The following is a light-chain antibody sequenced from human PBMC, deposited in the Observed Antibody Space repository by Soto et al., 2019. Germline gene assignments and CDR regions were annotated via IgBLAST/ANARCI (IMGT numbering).Light chain of an antibody. CDR1: QSVSSN. J-gene: IGKJ4*01. CDR3: QPCSWHPFTVT. CDR2: DAF. Sequence: EIVMTQSPATLSVSPGERATLSCRASQSVSSNLAWYQQKPGQAPRLLIYDAFTRATGIPARFSGSGSGTEYTLTISSLQSEDSAVYYWQPCSWHPFTVTFGGGTKVEIK. V-gene: IGKV3-15*01.